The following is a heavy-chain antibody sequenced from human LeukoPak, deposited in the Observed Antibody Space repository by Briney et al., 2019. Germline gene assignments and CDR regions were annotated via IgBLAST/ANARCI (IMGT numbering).Heavy chain of an antibody. CDR3: ARGGTPRYGDYGLWYFDL. CDR1: GFTVSSNY. V-gene: IGHV3-66*01. CDR2: IYSGGST. D-gene: IGHD4-17*01. Sequence: PGGSLRLSCAASGFTVSSNYMSWVRQAPGKGLEWVSVIYSGGSTYYADSVKGRFTISRDNSKNTLYLQMNSLRAEDTAVYYCARGGTPRYGDYGLWYFDLWGRGTLVTVSS. J-gene: IGHJ2*01.